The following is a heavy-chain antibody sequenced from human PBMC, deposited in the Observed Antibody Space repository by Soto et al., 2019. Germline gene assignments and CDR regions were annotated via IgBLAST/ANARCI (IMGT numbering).Heavy chain of an antibody. Sequence: EVQLSESGGDLRQSGGSLRLSCAASGFTFTNYAMTWVRQTPGKGLEWVSGISASGGLKYYADSVQGRFTVSRDNSKNILYLQMDNLRDEDTALYYCAREVGAPSGWLDPWGQGTQVTVSS. D-gene: IGHD1-26*01. V-gene: IGHV3-23*01. CDR3: AREVGAPSGWLDP. J-gene: IGHJ5*02. CDR2: ISASGGLK. CDR1: GFTFTNYA.